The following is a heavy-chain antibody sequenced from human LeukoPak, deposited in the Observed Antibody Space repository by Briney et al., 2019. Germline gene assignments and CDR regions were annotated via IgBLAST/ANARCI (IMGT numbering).Heavy chain of an antibody. CDR2: IYYSGST. CDR3: ARRGSSWYEVGGWFDP. J-gene: IGHJ5*02. D-gene: IGHD6-13*01. V-gene: IGHV4-38-2*02. Sequence: SETLSLTCTVSGYSISSGYYWGWIRQPPGKGLEWIGSIYYSGSTYYNPSLKSRVTISVDTSKNQFSLKLSSVTAADTAVYYCARRGSSWYEVGGWFDPWGQGTLVTVSS. CDR1: GYSISSGYY.